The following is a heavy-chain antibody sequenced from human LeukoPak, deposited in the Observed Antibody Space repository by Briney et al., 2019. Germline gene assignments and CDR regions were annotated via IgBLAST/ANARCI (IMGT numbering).Heavy chain of an antibody. CDR2: ISGSGGST. V-gene: IGHV3-23*01. Sequence: GGSLRLSCAASGFTFSSYAMSWVRQAPGKGLEWVSAISGSGGSTYYADSVKGRFTISRDNSKNTLYLQMNSLRAEDTAVYYCATSKVVTPIFYYYYYMDVWGKGTTVTVSS. J-gene: IGHJ6*03. D-gene: IGHD4-23*01. CDR1: GFTFSSYA. CDR3: ATSKVVTPIFYYYYYMDV.